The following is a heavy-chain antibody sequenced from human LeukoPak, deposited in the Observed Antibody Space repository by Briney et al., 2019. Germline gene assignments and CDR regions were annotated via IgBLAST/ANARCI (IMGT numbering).Heavy chain of an antibody. D-gene: IGHD2-15*01. V-gene: IGHV4-59*12. J-gene: IGHJ5*02. Sequence: PSETLSLTCTVSGGSISSYYWSCSRQPPGKGLEWGVDIYYSGSTNSTPSRKSRITIEVDTSKNQFSLKLSSVTAADTAVYYCARVEWVVYWFDPWGQGTVVTVSS. CDR3: ARVEWVVYWFDP. CDR1: GGSISSYY. CDR2: IYYSGST.